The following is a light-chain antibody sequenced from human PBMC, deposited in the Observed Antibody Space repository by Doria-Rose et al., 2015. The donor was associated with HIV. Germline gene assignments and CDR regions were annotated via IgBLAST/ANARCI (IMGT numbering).Light chain of an antibody. Sequence: TQSPDSLAVSLGERASINCKSSQSVLYDSNNNNYLAWYQQKPGQPPKLLIYWASTRESGVPDRFSGNGSGTDFTLTISSLQAEDVAVYYCQYYHYNSPQVFTFGPGTKVEIK. CDR1: QSVLYDSNNNNY. CDR2: WAS. J-gene: IGKJ3*01. CDR3: QYYHYNSPQVFT. V-gene: IGKV4-1*01.